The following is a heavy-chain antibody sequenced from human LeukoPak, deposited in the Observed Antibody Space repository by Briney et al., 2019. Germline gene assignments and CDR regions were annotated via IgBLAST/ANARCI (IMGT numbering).Heavy chain of an antibody. CDR3: ARDRSGAVAASSFDY. Sequence: ASVKVSCKASGYTFTGYYMHWVRQAPGLGLEWMGWINPNSGGTNYAQKFQGRVTMTRDTSISTAYMELSRLRSDDTAVYYCARDRSGAVAASSFDYWGQGTLVTVSS. J-gene: IGHJ4*02. CDR2: INPNSGGT. V-gene: IGHV1-2*02. CDR1: GYTFTGYY. D-gene: IGHD6-19*01.